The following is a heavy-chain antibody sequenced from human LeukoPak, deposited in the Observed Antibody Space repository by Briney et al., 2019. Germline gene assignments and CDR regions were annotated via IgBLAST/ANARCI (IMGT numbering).Heavy chain of an antibody. Sequence: SVKVSCKTSGYTFTSYYMHWVRQAPGQGLEWMGGIIPIFGTANYAQKFQGRVTITADESTSTAYMELSSLRSEDTAVYYCARGVRATGFLSYYYYMDVWGKGTTVTVSS. CDR1: GYTFTSYY. CDR3: ARGVRATGFLSYYYYMDV. V-gene: IGHV1-69*13. D-gene: IGHD1-26*01. CDR2: IIPIFGTA. J-gene: IGHJ6*03.